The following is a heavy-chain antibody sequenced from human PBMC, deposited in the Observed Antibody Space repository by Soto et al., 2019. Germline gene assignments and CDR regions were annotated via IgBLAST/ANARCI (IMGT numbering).Heavy chain of an antibody. CDR1: GFTCDDYA. D-gene: IGHD3-3*01. J-gene: IGHJ5*02. V-gene: IGHV3-9*01. Sequence: SLRLSCAASGFTCDDYAMHWVRQAPGKGLEWVSGISWNSGSIGYADSVKGRFTISRDNAKNSLYLQMNSLRAEDTALYYCAKGGGTIFGVVTSWGQGTLVTVSS. CDR2: ISWNSGSI. CDR3: AKGGGTIFGVVTS.